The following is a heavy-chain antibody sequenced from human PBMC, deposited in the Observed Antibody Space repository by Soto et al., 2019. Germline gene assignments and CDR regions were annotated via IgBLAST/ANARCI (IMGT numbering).Heavy chain of an antibody. V-gene: IGHV5-51*01. CDR2: IYPADSDT. J-gene: IGHJ6*02. Sequence: PGESLKISCKGSGYSFPSQWIGWVRQTAGKGLEWIGSIYPADSDTRYSPSFQGQVIISADKSIRTAYLEWSSLKASDSAMYYSVRMPHRTTSYYEQSYGMAVWGQGTTVTVSS. CDR3: VRMPHRTTSYYEQSYGMAV. D-gene: IGHD3-10*01. CDR1: GYSFPSQW.